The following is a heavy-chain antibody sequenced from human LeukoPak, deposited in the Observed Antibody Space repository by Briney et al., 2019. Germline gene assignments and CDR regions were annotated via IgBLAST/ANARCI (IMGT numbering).Heavy chain of an antibody. J-gene: IGHJ5*02. V-gene: IGHV1-2*02. D-gene: IGHD6-13*01. Sequence: ASVKVSCKASGYTFTGYYMHWVRQAPGQGLEWMGWINPNSGGTNYAQNFQGRVTMTRDRSISTAYMELSSLRSEDTAVYYCARTQHLVLRSPLDPWGQGTLVTVSS. CDR2: INPNSGGT. CDR1: GYTFTGYY. CDR3: ARTQHLVLRSPLDP.